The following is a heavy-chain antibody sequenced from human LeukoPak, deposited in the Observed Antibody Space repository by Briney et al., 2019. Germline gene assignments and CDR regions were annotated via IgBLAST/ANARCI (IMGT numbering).Heavy chain of an antibody. V-gene: IGHV3-64*01. CDR3: ARGGYFFDY. J-gene: IGHJ4*02. CDR2: ISSNGGST. Sequence: GGSLRLSCAASGFTFSSYSMYWVRQAPGKGLEYVSAISSNGGSTYYANSVKGRFTISRDNSKNTLYLQMGSLRGEDMAVYYCARGGYFFDYWGQGTLVTVSS. CDR1: GFTFSSYS.